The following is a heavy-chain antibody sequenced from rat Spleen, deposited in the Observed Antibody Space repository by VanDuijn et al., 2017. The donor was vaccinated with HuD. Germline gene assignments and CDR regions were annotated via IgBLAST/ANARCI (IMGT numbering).Heavy chain of an antibody. J-gene: IGHJ2*01. CDR3: TRTNYGSY. D-gene: IGHD1-3*01. V-gene: IGHV5-58*01. CDR1: GFTFSTYW. CDR2: INPDGGST. Sequence: EVQLVETGGGLVQPGRSLKLSCVASGFTFSTYWMYWFRQAPGKGLEWVSSINPDGGSTYYPDSVKGRFTVSRDNAENTVYLEMNSLRSEDTATYYCTRTNYGSYWGQGVMVTVSS.